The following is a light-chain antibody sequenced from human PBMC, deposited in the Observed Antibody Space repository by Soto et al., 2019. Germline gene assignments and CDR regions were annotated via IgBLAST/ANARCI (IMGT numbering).Light chain of an antibody. J-gene: IGLJ2*01. V-gene: IGLV2-23*02. CDR1: SSDVGFYKL. Sequence: QSALTQPASVSGSPEQSITISCTGNSSDVGFYKLVSWYQQYPGKAPKLILYENTKRPSGLSDRFSGSMSGNTASLTISGLQAEDEANYYCGSYETSDTFIFGGGTKLTVL. CDR2: ENT. CDR3: GSYETSDTFI.